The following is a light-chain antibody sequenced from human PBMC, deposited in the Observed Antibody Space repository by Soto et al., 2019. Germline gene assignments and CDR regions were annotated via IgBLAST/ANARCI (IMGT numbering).Light chain of an antibody. J-gene: IGKJ4*01. Sequence: EIVMTQSPVTLSVSPGERATLSCRASQSVVTNVAWYQQKHGQTPRLLIYSASKRAAGIPDRFSGSGSGTEFTLTISSLQSEDFAVYCCQQYGHWPALTFGGGTKVEIK. CDR3: QQYGHWPALT. CDR2: SAS. CDR1: QSVVTN. V-gene: IGKV3-15*01.